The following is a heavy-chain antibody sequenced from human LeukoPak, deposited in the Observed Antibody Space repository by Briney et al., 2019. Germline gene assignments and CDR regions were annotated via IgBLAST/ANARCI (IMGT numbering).Heavy chain of an antibody. CDR3: AEVSGSYVEDCYFDY. CDR2: ISYDGSNK. Sequence: TGGSLRLSCAASGFTFSSYGMHWVRQAPGKGLEWVAVISYDGSNKYYADSVKGRFTISRDNSKNTLYLQMNSLRAEDTAVYYCAEVSGSYVEDCYFDYWGQGTLVTVSS. D-gene: IGHD1-26*01. V-gene: IGHV3-30*18. CDR1: GFTFSSYG. J-gene: IGHJ4*02.